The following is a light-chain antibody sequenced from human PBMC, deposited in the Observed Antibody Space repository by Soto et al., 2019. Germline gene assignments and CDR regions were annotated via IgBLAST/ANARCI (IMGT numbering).Light chain of an antibody. Sequence: DIQLTQSPSFLSASVGDRVTITCRASQGIYSHLAWYQQKPGKAPKLLIYAASTLQSGVPSRFSGSRSGTDFTLTVSSLQPDDFATYYWQHHNSYPLTFGGGTKVEIK. CDR1: QGIYSH. CDR2: AAS. J-gene: IGKJ4*01. V-gene: IGKV1-9*01. CDR3: QHHNSYPLT.